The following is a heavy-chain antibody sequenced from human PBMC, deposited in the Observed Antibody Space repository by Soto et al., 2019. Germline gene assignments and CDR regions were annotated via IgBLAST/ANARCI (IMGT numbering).Heavy chain of an antibody. Sequence: SQTLSLTCSISGDSVSSNSAAWNWIRQSPSRGLEWLGRTYYRSKWYNDYAVSVKSRITINPVTSKNQFSLQLNSVTPEYTAVYYCSRDRGTGEGDTFDIWRQWTMVTVAS. V-gene: IGHV6-1*01. CDR3: SRDRGTGEGDTFDI. CDR1: GDSVSSNSAA. CDR2: TYYRSKWYN. D-gene: IGHD3-10*01. J-gene: IGHJ3*02.